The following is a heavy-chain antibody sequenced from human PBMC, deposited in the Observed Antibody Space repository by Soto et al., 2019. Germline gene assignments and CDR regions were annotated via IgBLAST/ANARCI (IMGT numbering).Heavy chain of an antibody. CDR3: TIVRVADSALDH. D-gene: IGHD3-10*02. CDR2: IWYDGSDT. Sequence: QVQLVESGGGVVQPGKSLRLSCAASGFTLSSNGMHWVRQAPGKGLEWVAFIWYDGSDTFYADSVKGRFTISRDNSKNTLFLHMSNLRAEDTAMYYCTIVRVADSALDHWGQGTLVTVSS. J-gene: IGHJ4*02. V-gene: IGHV3-30*02. CDR1: GFTLSSNG.